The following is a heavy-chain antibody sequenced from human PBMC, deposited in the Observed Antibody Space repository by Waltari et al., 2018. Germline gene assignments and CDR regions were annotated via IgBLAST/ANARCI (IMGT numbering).Heavy chain of an antibody. CDR2: ISDGGGST. D-gene: IGHD1-26*01. J-gene: IGHJ3*01. CDR3: VKGGVSYFAFHA. V-gene: IGHV3-23*01. Sequence: PGGSLRLSCAASGFTFYTYAMTWVRQAPGKGLEWVSTISDGGGSTYYTDSVKGRFSISRDDSHDTVYLLMNSLRAEYTAVYYCVKGGVSYFAFHAWGQGTMVSVSS. CDR1: GFTFYTYA.